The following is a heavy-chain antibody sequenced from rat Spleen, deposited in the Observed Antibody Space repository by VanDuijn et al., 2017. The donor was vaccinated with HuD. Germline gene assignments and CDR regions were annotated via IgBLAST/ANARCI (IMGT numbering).Heavy chain of an antibody. CDR2: IKAKSNNYAT. CDR1: GFTFSTAW. J-gene: IGHJ2*01. D-gene: IGHD4-3*01. CDR3: AALIRASYYFDY. Sequence: EVQVLESGGGLVQPGNSLKLSCATSGFTFSTAWMYWYRQFPEKRLEWVARIKAKSNNYATDYTESVKGRFTISRDDSKSSIYLQMNNLKEEDTAIYYCAALIRASYYFDYWGQGVMVTVSS. V-gene: IGHV6-6*01.